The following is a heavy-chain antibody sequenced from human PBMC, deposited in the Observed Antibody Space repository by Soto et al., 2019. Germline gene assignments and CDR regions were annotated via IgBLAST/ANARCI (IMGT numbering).Heavy chain of an antibody. V-gene: IGHV5-51*01. Sequence: GEPLKISCKGSVYSFTSYWIGWVRQMPGKGLEWMGIIYPGDSDTRYSPSFQGQVTISADKSISTAYLQWSSLKASDTAMYYCARTYYYDSSGFPADYWGQGTLVTVPS. J-gene: IGHJ4*02. CDR1: VYSFTSYW. CDR2: IYPGDSDT. CDR3: ARTYYYDSSGFPADY. D-gene: IGHD3-22*01.